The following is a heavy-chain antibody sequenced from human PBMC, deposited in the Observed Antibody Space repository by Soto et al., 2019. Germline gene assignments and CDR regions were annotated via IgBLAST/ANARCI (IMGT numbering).Heavy chain of an antibody. CDR3: AKGTYYYGSAPYYFDY. CDR1: GFTFSSYG. D-gene: IGHD3-10*01. J-gene: IGHJ4*02. Sequence: GGSLRLSCAASGFTFSSYGMHWVRQAPGKGLEWVAVMSWDGSDEFYEETVKGRFTVSRDNSRNTLYLQMNSLRPEDTAVYYCAKGTYYYGSAPYYFDYWGQGTLVTVSS. V-gene: IGHV3-30*18. CDR2: MSWDGSDE.